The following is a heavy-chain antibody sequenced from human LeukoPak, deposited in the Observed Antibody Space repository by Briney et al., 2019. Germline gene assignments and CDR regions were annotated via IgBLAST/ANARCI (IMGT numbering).Heavy chain of an antibody. D-gene: IGHD3-3*01. CDR2: INPSGGST. V-gene: IGHV1-46*01. Sequence: ASVKVSCKASGYTFTSYYMHWVRQAPGQGLEWMGIINPSGGSTSYAQKFQGRVTMTRDTSTSTVYMELSSLRSEDTAVYYCARGEITIFGVVIMDYWGQGTLVTVSS. CDR1: GYTFTSYY. CDR3: ARGEITIFGVVIMDY. J-gene: IGHJ4*02.